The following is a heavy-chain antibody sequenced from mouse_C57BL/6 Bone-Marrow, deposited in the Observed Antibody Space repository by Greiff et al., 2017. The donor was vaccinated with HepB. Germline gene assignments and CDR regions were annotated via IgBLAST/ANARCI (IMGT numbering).Heavy chain of an antibody. CDR3: ARDKNYYGSSYPFDY. Sequence: EVMLVESGGGLVKPGGSLKLSCAASGFTFSSYAMSWVRQTPEKRLEWVATISDGGSYTYYPDNVKGRFTISRDNAKNNLYLQMSHLKSEDTAMYYCARDKNYYGSSYPFDYWGQGTTLSVSS. V-gene: IGHV5-4*01. CDR2: ISDGGSYT. J-gene: IGHJ2*01. CDR1: GFTFSSYA. D-gene: IGHD1-1*01.